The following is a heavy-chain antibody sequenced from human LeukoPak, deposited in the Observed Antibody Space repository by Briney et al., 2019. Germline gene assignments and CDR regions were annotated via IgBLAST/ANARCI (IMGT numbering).Heavy chain of an antibody. CDR3: AKDLKDYGDYVFDY. V-gene: IGHV3-23*01. CDR2: ISGSGGST. Sequence: PGGSLRLSCAASGFTYSSYAMSWVRQAPGEGLEWVSAISGSGGSTYYADSVKGRFTISRDNSKNTLYLQMNSLRAEDTAVYYCAKDLKDYGDYVFDYWGQGTLVTVSS. D-gene: IGHD4-17*01. CDR1: GFTYSSYA. J-gene: IGHJ4*02.